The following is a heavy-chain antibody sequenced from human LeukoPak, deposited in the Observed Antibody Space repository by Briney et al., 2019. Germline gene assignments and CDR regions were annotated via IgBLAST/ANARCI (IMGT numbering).Heavy chain of an antibody. CDR1: GFTFSSYW. CDR2: IKQDGSEK. V-gene: IGHV3-7*01. D-gene: IGHD1-26*01. CDR3: ARAPTVGAYYFDY. J-gene: IGHJ4*02. Sequence: GGSLRLSCAASGFTFSSYWMSWVRQAPGKGLEWVANIKQDGSEKYYVDSVKGRFTISRDNAKNSLYLQMNSLRAEDTAVYYCARAPTVGAYYFDYWGQGTLVTVSS.